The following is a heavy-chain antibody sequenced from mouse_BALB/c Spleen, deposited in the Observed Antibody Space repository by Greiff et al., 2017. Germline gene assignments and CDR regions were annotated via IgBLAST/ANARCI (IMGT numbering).Heavy chain of an antibody. Sequence: EVQRVESGGGLVKPGGSLKLSCAASGFTFSSYAMSWVRQSPEKRLEWVAEISSGGSYTYYPDTVTGRFTISRDNAKNTLYLEMSSLRSEDTAMYYCATITTATAMDYWGQGTSVTVSS. CDR2: ISSGGSYT. D-gene: IGHD1-2*01. V-gene: IGHV5-9-4*01. J-gene: IGHJ4*01. CDR3: ATITTATAMDY. CDR1: GFTFSSYA.